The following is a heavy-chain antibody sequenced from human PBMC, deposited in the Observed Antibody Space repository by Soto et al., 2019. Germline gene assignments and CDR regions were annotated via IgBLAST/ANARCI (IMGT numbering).Heavy chain of an antibody. CDR2: ISGNGADT. CDR3: AKRRGEGYFDY. D-gene: IGHD3-16*01. V-gene: IGHV3-23*01. CDR1: GFTFSSYV. Sequence: PGGSLRLSCAASGFTFSSYVMGWVRQAPGEGLEWVSAISGNGADTYYADSVKGRFTVARDNSKNTLYLQINSLRADDTAVYYCAKRRGEGYFDYWGQGTLVTVSS. J-gene: IGHJ4*02.